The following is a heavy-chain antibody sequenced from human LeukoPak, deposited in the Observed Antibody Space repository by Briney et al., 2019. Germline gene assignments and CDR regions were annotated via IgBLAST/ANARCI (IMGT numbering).Heavy chain of an antibody. D-gene: IGHD5-12*01. J-gene: IGHJ6*02. CDR3: AKAPHSTYSGYGRSWGMDV. V-gene: IGHV3-30*18. CDR2: ISYDGSNK. Sequence: GRSLRLSCAASGFTFSSYGTHWVRQAPGKGLEWVAVISYDGSNKYYADSVKGRFTISRDNSKNTLYLQMNSLRAEDTAVYYCAKAPHSTYSGYGRSWGMDVWGQGTTVTVSS. CDR1: GFTFSSYG.